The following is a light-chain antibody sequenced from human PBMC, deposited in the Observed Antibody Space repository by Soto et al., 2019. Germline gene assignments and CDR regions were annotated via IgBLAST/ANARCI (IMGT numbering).Light chain of an antibody. CDR2: GAY. CDR1: QSVNSH. Sequence: EIVMTQSLATLSVSPGERATLSCRASQSVNSHLAWYQQKPGQATRLLIYGAYYRATGIPARFSGSGSGTDFTLTISSLQSEDFAVYYCQQYDNWPPFTFGPGTKVDIK. V-gene: IGKV3-15*01. CDR3: QQYDNWPPFT. J-gene: IGKJ3*01.